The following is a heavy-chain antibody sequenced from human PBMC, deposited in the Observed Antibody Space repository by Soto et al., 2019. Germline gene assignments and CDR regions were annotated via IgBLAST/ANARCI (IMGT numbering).Heavy chain of an antibody. J-gene: IGHJ4*02. CDR1: GFTFSSYW. Sequence: EVPLVESGGGLVQPGGSLRLSCAASGFTFSSYWMTWVRQATGKGLEWVANIKQDGSAKYYVDSVKGRFTISRDNAKNSLYLQMNSLPAEDTAVYYCASWLKTSGWYVLLEGSFDYWGQGTLVTVTS. CDR2: IKQDGSAK. V-gene: IGHV3-7*01. CDR3: ASWLKTSGWYVLLEGSFDY. D-gene: IGHD6-19*01.